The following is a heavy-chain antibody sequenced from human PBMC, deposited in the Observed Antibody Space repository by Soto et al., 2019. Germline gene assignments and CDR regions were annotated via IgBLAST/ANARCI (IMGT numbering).Heavy chain of an antibody. V-gene: IGHV3-30*18. D-gene: IGHD6-19*01. CDR3: AKSGLVVAYYWYFDR. J-gene: IGHJ2*01. CDR2: ISYDGSNK. Sequence: GGSLRLSCAASGFTFSSYGMHWVRQAPGKGLEWVAVISYDGSNKYYADSVKGRFTISRDNSKNTLYLQMNSLRAEDTAVYYCAKSGLVVAYYWYFDRSGRGTRVTVSS. CDR1: GFTFSSYG.